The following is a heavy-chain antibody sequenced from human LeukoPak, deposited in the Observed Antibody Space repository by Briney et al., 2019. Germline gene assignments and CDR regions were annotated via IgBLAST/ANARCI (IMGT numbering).Heavy chain of an antibody. V-gene: IGHV4-59*01. CDR2: IYYSWST. D-gene: IGHD6-19*01. Sequence: SETLSLTCTVSGDSISNYYWSWLRQPPGKGLEWLGYIYYSWSTSYNPSLTSRVTISLDTSKNQFSLKLSSVTAADTAVYYCARVNITVAVGIFDYWGQGTLVTVSS. CDR3: ARVNITVAVGIFDY. J-gene: IGHJ4*02. CDR1: GDSISNYY.